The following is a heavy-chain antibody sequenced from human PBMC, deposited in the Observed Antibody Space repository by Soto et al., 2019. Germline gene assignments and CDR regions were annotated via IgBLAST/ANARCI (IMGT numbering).Heavy chain of an antibody. V-gene: IGHV1-46*03. CDR1: GYTFTSYY. J-gene: IGHJ6*02. CDR3: ARGREIGDGYNNIRSYYYYYYGMDV. Sequence: ASVKVSCKASGYTFTSYYMHWVRQAPGQGLEWMGIINPSGGSTSYAQKFQGIVTMTRDTSTSTVYMELSSLRSEDTAVYYCARGREIGDGYNNIRSYYYYYYGMDVWGQGTTVTVSS. CDR2: INPSGGST. D-gene: IGHD4-4*01.